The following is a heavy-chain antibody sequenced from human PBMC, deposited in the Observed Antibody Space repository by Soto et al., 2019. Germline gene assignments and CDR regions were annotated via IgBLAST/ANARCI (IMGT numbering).Heavy chain of an antibody. Sequence: SETLSLTCAVYGGSFSGYYWSWIRQPPGKGLEWIGEINHSGSTNYNPSLKSRVTISVDTSKNQFSLKLSSVTAADTAVYYCASTRGYCSGGSCLENWFDPWGQGTLVTVSS. CDR1: GGSFSGYY. J-gene: IGHJ5*02. CDR3: ASTRGYCSGGSCLENWFDP. V-gene: IGHV4-34*01. D-gene: IGHD2-15*01. CDR2: INHSGST.